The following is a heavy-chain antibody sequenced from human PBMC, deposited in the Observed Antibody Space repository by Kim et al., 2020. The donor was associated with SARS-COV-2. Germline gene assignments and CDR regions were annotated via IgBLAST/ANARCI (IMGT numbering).Heavy chain of an antibody. V-gene: IGHV1-2*04. CDR1: GYIFTGYY. D-gene: IGHD3-9*01. CDR2: INPNSGGT. J-gene: IGHJ5*02. CDR3: ARGLRYFDWSHNWFDP. Sequence: ASMKVSCKASGYIFTGYYMHWVRQAPGQGLEWMGWINPNSGGTNYAQKFQGWVTMTRDTSISTAYMELSRLRSDDTAVYYCARGLRYFDWSHNWFDPWGQGTLVTVSS.